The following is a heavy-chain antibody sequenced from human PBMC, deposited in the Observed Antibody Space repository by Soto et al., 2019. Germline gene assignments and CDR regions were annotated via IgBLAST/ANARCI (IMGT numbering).Heavy chain of an antibody. J-gene: IGHJ3*02. Sequence: VESLKISCKGSGYSFTSYWISWVRQMPGKGLEWMGRIDPSDSYTNYSPSFQGHVTISADKSISTAYLQWSSLKASDTAMYYCARHLVRYRGGWGGVFDIGGKGKMVTVSS. CDR1: GYSFTSYW. CDR2: IDPSDSYT. CDR3: ARHLVRYRGGWGGVFDI. V-gene: IGHV5-10-1*01. D-gene: IGHD1-26*01.